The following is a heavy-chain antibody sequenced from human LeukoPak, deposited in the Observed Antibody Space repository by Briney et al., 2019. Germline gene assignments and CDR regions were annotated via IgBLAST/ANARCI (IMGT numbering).Heavy chain of an antibody. J-gene: IGHJ6*02. Sequence: SETLSLTCAVYGGSFSGYYWSWIRQPPGKGLEWIGEINHSGSTSYNPSLKSRVTISLDTSKNQFSLKVSTVTAADTAVYYCARRTRGYSYGPYYCGMDVWGQGTTVTVSS. V-gene: IGHV4-34*01. D-gene: IGHD5-18*01. CDR2: INHSGST. CDR3: ARRTRGYSYGPYYCGMDV. CDR1: GGSFSGYY.